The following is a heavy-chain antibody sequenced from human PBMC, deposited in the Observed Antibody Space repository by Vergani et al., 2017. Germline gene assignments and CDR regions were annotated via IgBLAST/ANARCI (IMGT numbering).Heavy chain of an antibody. Sequence: QVQLVQSGAEVKKPGSSVKVSCKASGGTFSSYAISWVRQAPGQGLEWMGGIIPIFGTAKYAQKFQGRVTITADESTSTAYMELSSLRSEDTAVYYCAREFRIAARPVGYYYYMDVWGKGTTVTVSS. D-gene: IGHD6-6*01. J-gene: IGHJ6*03. V-gene: IGHV1-69*01. CDR2: IIPIFGTA. CDR1: GGTFSSYA. CDR3: AREFRIAARPVGYYYYMDV.